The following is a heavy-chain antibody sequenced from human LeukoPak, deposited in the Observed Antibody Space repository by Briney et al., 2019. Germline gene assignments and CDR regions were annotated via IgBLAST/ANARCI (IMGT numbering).Heavy chain of an antibody. CDR2: IIPILGIA. CDR1: GGTFSSYT. V-gene: IGHV1-69*02. J-gene: IGHJ5*02. CDR3: ARDDGYYDFWSGSRWFDP. D-gene: IGHD3-3*01. Sequence: SVKVSCKASGGTFSSYTISWGRQAPGQGLEWMGRIIPILGIANYAQKFQGRVTITADKSTSTAYMELSSLRSEDTAVYYCARDDGYYDFWSGSRWFDPWGQGTLVTVSS.